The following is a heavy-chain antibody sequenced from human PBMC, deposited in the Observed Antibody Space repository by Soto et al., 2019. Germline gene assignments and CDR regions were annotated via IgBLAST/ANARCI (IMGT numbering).Heavy chain of an antibody. CDR3: ASRDPGTSVDY. Sequence: SETLCVTCAFSVGSFTSNNWWTWFRQPPVQGLEWIGEIYRTGSTNYNPSLNSRVTISLDKSENQFSLKVTSLTAADTAVYYCASRDPGTSVDYWGQGTLVTVSS. J-gene: IGHJ4*02. D-gene: IGHD1-7*01. CDR2: IYRTGST. CDR1: VGSFTSNNW. V-gene: IGHV4-4*02.